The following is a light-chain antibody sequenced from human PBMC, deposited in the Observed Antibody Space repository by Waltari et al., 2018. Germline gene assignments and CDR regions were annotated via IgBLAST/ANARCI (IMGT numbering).Light chain of an antibody. J-gene: IGKJ1*01. CDR3: QQYNNWPPWT. CDR1: QSVSSN. Sequence: EIVMTQSPATLSVSPGESATLSCRASQSVSSNLAWYQQKPGQAPRLLIDGASTRTTGTPARFSGSGAGTEFTLNISSLQSEDCAGYYCQQYNNWPPWTFGQGTKVEIK. CDR2: GAS. V-gene: IGKV3-15*01.